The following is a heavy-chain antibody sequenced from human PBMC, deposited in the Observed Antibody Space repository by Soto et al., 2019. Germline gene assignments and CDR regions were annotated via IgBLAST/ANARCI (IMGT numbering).Heavy chain of an antibody. J-gene: IGHJ4*03. CDR2: IYHGGTT. Sequence: PSETLSLTCTVSGYSICSGSYWGWIRQPPGKGPEWIASIYHGGTTFYNPSLKSRVTISVDTSNNQFSLKLTSVTAADTAVYYCARVHVMVVAGSTFDYWGHGTLVTVSS. CDR3: ARVHVMVVAGSTFDY. V-gene: IGHV4-38-2*02. D-gene: IGHD6-19*01. CDR1: GYSICSGSY.